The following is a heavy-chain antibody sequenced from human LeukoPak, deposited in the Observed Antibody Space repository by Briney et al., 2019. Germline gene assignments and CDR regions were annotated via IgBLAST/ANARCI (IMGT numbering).Heavy chain of an antibody. Sequence: SETLSLTCTVSGDPINSYYWSWIRQPPGKGLEWIGHIYYSGSTNYNPSLKSRVTISVDTSKNQFSLKLSSVTAADTAVYYCARDLPYGDYPYYFDYWGQGTLVTVSS. CDR3: ARDLPYGDYPYYFDY. J-gene: IGHJ4*02. CDR1: GDPINSYY. V-gene: IGHV4-59*12. CDR2: IYYSGST. D-gene: IGHD4-17*01.